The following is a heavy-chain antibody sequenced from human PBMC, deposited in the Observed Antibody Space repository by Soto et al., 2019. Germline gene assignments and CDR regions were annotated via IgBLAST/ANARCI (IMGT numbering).Heavy chain of an antibody. CDR1: GGTFSSYA. D-gene: IGHD2-8*01. CDR3: ARGREVFCTNGVCLFNWFDP. CDR2: IIPIFGTA. J-gene: IGHJ5*02. V-gene: IGHV1-69*01. Sequence: QVQLVQSGAEVKKPGSSVKVSCKASGGTFSSYAISWVRQAPGQGLEWMGGIIPIFGTANYAQKFQGRVTITADESKSIAYKELSSLACEDTGVYFRARGREVFCTNGVCLFNWFDPWGQGTLVTVSS.